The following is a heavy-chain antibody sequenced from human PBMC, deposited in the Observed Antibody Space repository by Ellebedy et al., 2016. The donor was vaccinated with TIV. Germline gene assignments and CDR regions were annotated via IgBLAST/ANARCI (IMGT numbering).Heavy chain of an antibody. V-gene: IGHV4-4*07. CDR2: IYTSGST. D-gene: IGHD2-15*01. Sequence: MPSETLSLTCTVSGGSISSYYWSWIRQPAGKGLEWIGRIYTSGSTNYNPSLKRRVTMTVDTSKNQFSLKLSSVTAADTAVYYCARTVVAANNWFDPWGQGTLVIVSS. CDR3: ARTVVAANNWFDP. CDR1: GGSISSYY. J-gene: IGHJ5*02.